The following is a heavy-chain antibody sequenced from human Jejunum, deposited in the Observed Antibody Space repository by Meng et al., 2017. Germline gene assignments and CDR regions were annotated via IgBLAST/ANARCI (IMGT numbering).Heavy chain of an antibody. J-gene: IGHJ4*02. Sequence: QVPLQQWGAGLLKPSEPLSLTCAVYGGSLNAYIWSWIRQAPGKGLEWIGEINHSGSTTYGPSLKSRVTISADSSKNQFSLSLRSVTAADTAVYYRAREGGYSYGPMQWGQGTLVTVSS. CDR2: INHSGST. D-gene: IGHD5-18*01. V-gene: IGHV4-34*01. CDR1: GGSLNAYI. CDR3: AREGGYSYGPMQ.